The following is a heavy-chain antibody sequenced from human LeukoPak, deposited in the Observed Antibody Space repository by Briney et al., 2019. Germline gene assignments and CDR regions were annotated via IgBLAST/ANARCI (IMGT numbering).Heavy chain of an antibody. J-gene: IGHJ3*02. CDR2: IYYSGST. CDR3: AGRGVQEQTFDI. D-gene: IGHD1/OR15-1a*01. CDR1: GGSISSSSYY. Sequence: PSETLSLTCTVSGGSISSSSYYWGWIRQPPGKGLEWIGSIYYSGSTYYNPSLQSRVTISVDTSKNQVSLKLSSVTAADTAVYYCAGRGVQEQTFDIWGQGTMVTVSS. V-gene: IGHV4-39*01.